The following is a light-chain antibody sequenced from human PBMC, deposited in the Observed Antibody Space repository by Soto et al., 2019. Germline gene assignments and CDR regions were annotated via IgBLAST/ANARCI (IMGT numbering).Light chain of an antibody. CDR1: QGISSY. J-gene: IGKJ1*01. CDR2: AAS. V-gene: IGKV1-8*01. CDR3: QQYNRYSWT. Sequence: AIRMTQSPSSFSSSTGDRVTITCRASQGISSYLAWYQQKPGKAPKLLIYAASTLQSGVPSRFSGSGSGTDFTLTISCLKYDDFATYYCQQYNRYSWTFGQGTKVDIK.